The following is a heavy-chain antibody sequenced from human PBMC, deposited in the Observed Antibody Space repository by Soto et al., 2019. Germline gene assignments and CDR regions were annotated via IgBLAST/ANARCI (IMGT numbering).Heavy chain of an antibody. CDR3: ATLRFLEWYQLDY. V-gene: IGHV4-59*01. Sequence: SETLSLTCTVSGGSISSYYWSWIRQPPGKGLEWIGYIYYSGSTNYNPSLKSRVTISVDTSKNQFSLKLSSVTAADTAVYYCATLRFLEWYQLDYWGQGTLVTVSS. J-gene: IGHJ4*02. CDR1: GGSISSYY. CDR2: IYYSGST. D-gene: IGHD3-3*01.